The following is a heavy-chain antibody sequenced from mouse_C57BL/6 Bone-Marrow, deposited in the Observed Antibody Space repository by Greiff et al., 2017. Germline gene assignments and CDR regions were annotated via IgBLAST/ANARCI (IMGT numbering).Heavy chain of an antibody. V-gene: IGHV1-63*01. CDR2: IYPGGGYT. CDR3: SIHTVVATSDYFDY. J-gene: IGHJ2*01. CDR1: GYTFTNYW. Sequence: VQLHQSGAELVRPGTSVKMSCKASGYTFTNYWIGWAKQRPGHGLEWIGDIYPGGGYTNYNEKFKGKATLTADKSSSTAYMQFSSLTSEDSAIYYCSIHTVVATSDYFDYWGQGTTRTGSS. D-gene: IGHD1-1*01.